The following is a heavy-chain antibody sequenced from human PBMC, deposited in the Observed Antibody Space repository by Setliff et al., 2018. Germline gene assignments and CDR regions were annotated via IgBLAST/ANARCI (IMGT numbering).Heavy chain of an antibody. CDR1: GFSFSDYY. Sequence: GGSLRLSCAASGFSFSDYYMSWIRQAPGKGLEWISYIGSTGVYTNYADSVKGRFTISRDNAKNSLSLQMNNLRTEDTAVYYCFGAGTCSYWGQGTLVTVSS. CDR3: FGAGTCSY. CDR2: IGSTGVYT. D-gene: IGHD3-10*01. V-gene: IGHV3-11*06. J-gene: IGHJ4*02.